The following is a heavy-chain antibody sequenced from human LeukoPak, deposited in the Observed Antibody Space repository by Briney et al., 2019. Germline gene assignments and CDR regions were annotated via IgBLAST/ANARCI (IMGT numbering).Heavy chain of an antibody. D-gene: IGHD3-3*01. CDR2: ISYDGSNK. CDR1: GFTFSGYA. V-gene: IGHV3-30-3*01. J-gene: IGHJ3*02. Sequence: GRSLRLSCAASGFTFSGYAMHWVRQAPGKGLEWVAVISYDGSNKYYADSVKGRFTISRDNSKNTLYLQMNSLRAEDTAVYYYARALRIFGVHDAFDIWGQGTMVTVSS. CDR3: ARALRIFGVHDAFDI.